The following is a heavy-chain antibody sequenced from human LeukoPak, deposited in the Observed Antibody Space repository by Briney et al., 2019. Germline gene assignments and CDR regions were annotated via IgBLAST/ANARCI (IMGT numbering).Heavy chain of an antibody. Sequence: KTSETLSLTCTVSGGSISSSNYYWGWIRRPPGEGLEWIGSLYYSGRTYYNPSLKSRVTISVDTSKNQFSLKLTSVTAADTAVYYCARHGYSGSYYDYWGQGTLVTVSS. J-gene: IGHJ4*02. CDR3: ARHGYSGSYYDY. V-gene: IGHV4-39*01. D-gene: IGHD1-26*01. CDR1: GGSISSSNYY. CDR2: LYYSGRT.